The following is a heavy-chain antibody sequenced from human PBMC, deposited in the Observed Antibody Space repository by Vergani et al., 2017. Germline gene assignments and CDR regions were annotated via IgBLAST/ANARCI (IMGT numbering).Heavy chain of an antibody. V-gene: IGHV3-7*01. CDR1: GFKLDEYW. D-gene: IGHD1-26*01. CDR3: AREGHLVGPDLDY. Sequence: EVHLVESGGGLVQPGGSLRLSCVGSGFKLDEYWMSWVRQAPGKGLEWVADMKEDGADKKYVESVKGRFTISRDNAKNSLFLQVNSLRAEDTAVYFCAREGHLVGPDLDYWGQGTLVTVSS. J-gene: IGHJ4*02. CDR2: MKEDGADK.